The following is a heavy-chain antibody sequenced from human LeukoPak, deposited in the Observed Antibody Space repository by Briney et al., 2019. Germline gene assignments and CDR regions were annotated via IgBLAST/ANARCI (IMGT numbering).Heavy chain of an antibody. D-gene: IGHD3-9*01. J-gene: IGHJ4*02. Sequence: PGGSLRLSCAASGFTFSNYGMHWVRQAPGKGLEWVAFIRYDGSNKYYADSVKGRFTISRDNSKNTLYLQMNSLRAEDTAVYYCANLVLRYFDWLFDCWGQGTLVTVSS. CDR1: GFTFSNYG. CDR2: IRYDGSNK. V-gene: IGHV3-30*02. CDR3: ANLVLRYFDWLFDC.